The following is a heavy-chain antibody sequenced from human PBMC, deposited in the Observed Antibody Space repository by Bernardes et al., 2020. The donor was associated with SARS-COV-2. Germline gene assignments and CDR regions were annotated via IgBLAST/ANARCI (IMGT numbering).Heavy chain of an antibody. D-gene: IGHD3-9*01. Sequence: ASVKVSCKVSGYTLTDLSMHWVRQPREKGLEWMGAFDPADGETIDAQDFRGRLTMTEDVSADTAYMELTSLKSEDTAIYYCATAVVRDSNDWFDFNTWGQGTLVTVSS. J-gene: IGHJ4*01. V-gene: IGHV1-24*01. CDR3: ATAVVRDSNDWFDFNT. CDR2: FDPADGET. CDR1: GYTLTDLS.